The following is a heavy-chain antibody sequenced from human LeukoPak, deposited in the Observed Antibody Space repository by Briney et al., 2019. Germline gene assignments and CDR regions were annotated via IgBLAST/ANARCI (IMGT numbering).Heavy chain of an antibody. Sequence: PGGSLRLSCAASGFIFSSYGMHWVRQAPGKGLEWVAVISYDGSNKYYADSVKGRFTISRDNSKNTLYLQMNSLRAEDTAVYYCAKEARYSSSWYYYYYGMDVWGQGTTVTVSS. CDR3: AKEARYSSSWYYYYYGMDV. CDR2: ISYDGSNK. J-gene: IGHJ6*02. V-gene: IGHV3-30*18. CDR1: GFIFSSYG. D-gene: IGHD6-13*01.